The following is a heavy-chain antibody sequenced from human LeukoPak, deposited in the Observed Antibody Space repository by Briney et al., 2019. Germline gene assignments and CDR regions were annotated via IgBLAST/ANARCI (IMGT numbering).Heavy chain of an antibody. D-gene: IGHD3-22*01. CDR3: ARYCYYDSSGYYAYYFDY. CDR2: IYHSGST. CDR1: GGSISSGGYS. Sequence: PSQTLSLTCAVSGGSISSGGYSWSWIRQPPGKGLEWIGYIYHSGSTYYNPSLKSRVTISVDTSKNQFSLKLSSVTAADTAVYYCARYCYYDSSGYYAYYFDYWGQGTLVTVSS. V-gene: IGHV4-30-2*05. J-gene: IGHJ4*02.